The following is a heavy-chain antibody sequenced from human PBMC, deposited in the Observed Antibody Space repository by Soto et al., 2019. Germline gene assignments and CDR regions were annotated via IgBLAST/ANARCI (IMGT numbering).Heavy chain of an antibody. CDR3: AKVVVAATRQTDFDS. D-gene: IGHD2-15*01. CDR2: IYYDGST. J-gene: IGHJ4*02. V-gene: IGHV4-39*02. Sequence: XTLSLPCTVSGGSLNSNNYYWAWIRQPRGKGLAWIAIIYYDGSTYYNRSLKSRFSISVDTSKNHFSLKLSSATASDTAVYYCAKVVVAATRQTDFDSWGQGTQGTVSS. CDR1: GGSLNSNNYY.